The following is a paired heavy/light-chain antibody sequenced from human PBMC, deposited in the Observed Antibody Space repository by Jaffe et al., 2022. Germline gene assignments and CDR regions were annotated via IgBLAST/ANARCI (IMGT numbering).Heavy chain of an antibody. D-gene: IGHD3-3*01. CDR3: ATSRDYTIFGVVTASSYYYYYYMDV. V-gene: IGHV1-69*01. J-gene: IGHJ6*03. CDR2: IIPIFGTA. Sequence: QVQLVQSGAEVKKPGSSVKVSCKASGGTFSSYAISWVRQAPGQGLEWMGGIIPIFGTANYAQKFQGRVTITADESTSTAYMELSSLRSEDTAVYYCATSRDYTIFGVVTASSYYYYYYMDVWGKGTTVTVSS. CDR1: GGTFSSYA.
Light chain of an antibody. CDR3: QVWDSSTA. Sequence: SYELTQPLSVSVALGQTARITCGGNNIGSKNVHWYQQKPGQAPVLVIYRDSNRPSGIPERFSGSNSGNTATLTISRAQAGDEADYYCQVWDSSTAFGGGTKLTVL. CDR1: NIGSKN. CDR2: RDS. V-gene: IGLV3-9*01. J-gene: IGLJ2*01.